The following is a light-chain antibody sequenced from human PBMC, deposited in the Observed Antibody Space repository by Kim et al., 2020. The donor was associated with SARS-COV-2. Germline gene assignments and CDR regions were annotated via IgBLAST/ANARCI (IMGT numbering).Light chain of an antibody. CDR2: AAS. J-gene: IGKJ5*01. CDR3: QQSYSTPIT. V-gene: IGKV1-39*01. Sequence: ASVGDRVTITCRASQSISSYLNWDQQKPGKAPKLLIYAASSLQSGVPSRFSGSGSGTDFTLTISSLQPEDFATYYCQQSYSTPITFGQGTRLEIK. CDR1: QSISSY.